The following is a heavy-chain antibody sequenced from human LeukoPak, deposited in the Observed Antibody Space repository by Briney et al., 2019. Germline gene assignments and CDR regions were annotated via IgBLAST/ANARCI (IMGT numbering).Heavy chain of an antibody. Sequence: GASVKVSCKASGYTFTGYYMHWVRQATGQGLEWMGWMNPNSGNTGYAQKFQGRVTMTRNTSISTAYMELSSLRSEDTAVYYCARAGASRSYVPWGQGTLVTVSS. V-gene: IGHV1-8*02. CDR2: MNPNSGNT. J-gene: IGHJ5*02. D-gene: IGHD1-26*01. CDR3: ARAGASRSYVP. CDR1: GYTFTGYY.